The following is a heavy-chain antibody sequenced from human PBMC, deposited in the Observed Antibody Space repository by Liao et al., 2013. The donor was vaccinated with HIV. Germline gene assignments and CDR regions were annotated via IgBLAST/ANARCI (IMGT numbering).Heavy chain of an antibody. J-gene: IGHJ6*03. CDR3: ARPRPPEGYMDV. CDR1: GGSISSSSYY. V-gene: IGHV4-39*07. CDR2: IYYSGST. Sequence: QSQLQESGPGLVKPSETLSLFCTVYGGSISSSSYYWGWIRQPPGKGLEWIGSIYYSGSTYYNPSLKSRVTISVDTSKNQFSLKLSSVTAADTAVYYCARPRPPEGYMDVWGKGTTVTVSS.